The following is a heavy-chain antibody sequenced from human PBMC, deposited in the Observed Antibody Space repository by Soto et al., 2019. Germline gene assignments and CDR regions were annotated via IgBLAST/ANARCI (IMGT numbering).Heavy chain of an antibody. CDR3: ARDWGGLLGIDF. D-gene: IGHD2-21*02. CDR1: GYTFSSFL. Sequence: VQLVQSEAEVKKPGASVKVSCKTSGYTFSSFLITWVRQAPGQGLEWVGRIQVKNGDTRYAQRIQGRVSMTTDTSTSTAYMELRGLTSDDTAVYYCARDWGGLLGIDFWGQGTLVTVSS. CDR2: IQVKNGDT. V-gene: IGHV1-18*01. J-gene: IGHJ4*02.